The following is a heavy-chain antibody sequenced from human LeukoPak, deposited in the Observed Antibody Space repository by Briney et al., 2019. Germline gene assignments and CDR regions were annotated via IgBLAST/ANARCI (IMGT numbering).Heavy chain of an antibody. CDR3: ARDLSFDYGDYPNFDY. Sequence: SVKVSRKASGGTFSSYAISWVRQAPGQGLEWMGRIIPIFGTANYAQKFQGRVTITTDEPTSTAYMELSSLRSEDTAVYYCARDLSFDYGDYPNFDYWGQGTLVTVSS. D-gene: IGHD4-17*01. CDR2: IIPIFGTA. J-gene: IGHJ4*02. CDR1: GGTFSSYA. V-gene: IGHV1-69*05.